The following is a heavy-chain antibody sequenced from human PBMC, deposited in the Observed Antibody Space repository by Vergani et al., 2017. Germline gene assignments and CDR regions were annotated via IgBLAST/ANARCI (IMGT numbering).Heavy chain of an antibody. V-gene: IGHV3-23*01. CDR3: AKDLSMVRGLRPPLSV. CDR1: GFTFSSYA. D-gene: IGHD3-10*01. Sequence: EVQLLESGGGLVQPGGSLRLSCAASGFTFSSYAMSWVRQAPGKGLGWVSAISGSGCSTYYADSVKGQFTSSGDNSKNTLYLQMNSLRAEDTAVYYCAKDLSMVRGLRPPLSVWGQGTTVTVSS. J-gene: IGHJ6*02. CDR2: ISGSGCST.